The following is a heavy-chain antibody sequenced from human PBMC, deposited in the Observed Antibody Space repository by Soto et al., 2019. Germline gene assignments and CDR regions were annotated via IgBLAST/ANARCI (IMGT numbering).Heavy chain of an antibody. CDR3: AREEVGATCCAFDI. CDR2: IYSGGST. J-gene: IGHJ3*02. V-gene: IGHV3-53*01. Sequence: GGSLRLSCAASGFTVSSNYMSWVRQAPGKGLEWVSVIYSGGSTYYADSVKGRFTISRDNSKNTLYLQMNSLRAEDTAVYYCAREEVGATCCAFDIWGQGTMVTVS. D-gene: IGHD1-26*01. CDR1: GFTVSSNY.